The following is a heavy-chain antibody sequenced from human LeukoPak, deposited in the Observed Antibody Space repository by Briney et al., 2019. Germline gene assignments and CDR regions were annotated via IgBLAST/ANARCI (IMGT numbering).Heavy chain of an antibody. D-gene: IGHD3-22*01. CDR1: GFTFSSYA. CDR2: ISGSGGST. V-gene: IGHV3-23*01. J-gene: IGHJ4*02. Sequence: LSGGSLRLSCAASGFTFSSYAMSWVRQAPGKGLEWVSAISGSGGSTYYADSVKGRFTISRDNSKNTLYLQMNSLRAEDTAVYYCAKDPLGYYDSSGYFSINYFDYWGQGTLVTVSS. CDR3: AKDPLGYYDSSGYFSINYFDY.